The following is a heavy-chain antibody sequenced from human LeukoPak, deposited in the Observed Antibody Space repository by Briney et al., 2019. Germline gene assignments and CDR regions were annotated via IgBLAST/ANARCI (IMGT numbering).Heavy chain of an antibody. D-gene: IGHD5-12*01. CDR2: IYPGDSDT. J-gene: IGHJ4*02. Sequence: GGSLKISCKGSGYSFTSYWIGWVRQMPGKGLEWMGIIYPGDSDTRYSPSFQGQVTISADKSISTAYLQWSSLKASDTAMYYCAILKDIVATRLDYWGQGTLVTVSS. CDR3: AILKDIVATRLDY. V-gene: IGHV5-51*01. CDR1: GYSFTSYW.